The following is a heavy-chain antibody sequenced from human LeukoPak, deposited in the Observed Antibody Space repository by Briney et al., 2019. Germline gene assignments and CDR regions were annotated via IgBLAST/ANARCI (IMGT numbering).Heavy chain of an antibody. CDR2: IFHSGST. D-gene: IGHD3-22*01. CDR3: ARVTGYVIEDYFDY. CDR1: GGSISTSNYY. V-gene: IGHV4-61*01. Sequence: SETLSLTCTVSGGSISTSNYYWSWIRQPPGKGLEWIGNIFHSGSTNYNPSLKSRVTISVDTSKNQFSLKLRSVTAADTAVYYCARVTGYVIEDYFDYWGQGTLVTVSS. J-gene: IGHJ4*02.